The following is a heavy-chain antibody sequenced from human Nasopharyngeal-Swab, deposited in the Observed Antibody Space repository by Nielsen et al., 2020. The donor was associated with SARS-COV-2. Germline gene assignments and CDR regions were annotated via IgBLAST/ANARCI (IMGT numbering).Heavy chain of an antibody. CDR3: ARGGYSYGTDY. V-gene: IGHV4-30-4*01. Sequence: SETLSLTCTVSGGSISSGDYYWSWIRQPSGKGLEWIGYIYYSGSTYYNPSLKSRVTISVDTSKTQFSLKLNSVTAADTAVYYCARGGYSYGTDYWGQGTLVTVSS. J-gene: IGHJ4*02. CDR2: IYYSGST. CDR1: GGSISSGDYY. D-gene: IGHD5-18*01.